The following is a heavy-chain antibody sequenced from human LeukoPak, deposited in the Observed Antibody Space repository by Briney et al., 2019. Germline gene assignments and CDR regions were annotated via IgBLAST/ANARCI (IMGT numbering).Heavy chain of an antibody. J-gene: IGHJ3*01. Sequence: GESLKISCKGSGYTFTSYWIGWVRQMPGKGLEWMGLRNPADSDTRYSPSFQGQVTITVDKSISTAYLEWSSLKASDTAMYYCARHVSSSRVAYDVWGQGTMVTVSS. V-gene: IGHV5-51*01. CDR3: ARHVSSSRVAYDV. CDR1: GYTFTSYW. CDR2: RNPADSDT. D-gene: IGHD2-2*01.